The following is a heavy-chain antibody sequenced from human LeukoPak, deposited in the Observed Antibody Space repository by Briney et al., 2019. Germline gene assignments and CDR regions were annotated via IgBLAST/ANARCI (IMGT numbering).Heavy chain of an antibody. CDR1: GFTFSDYG. CDR2: IWYDGSNQ. V-gene: IGHV3-33*01. D-gene: IGHD3-22*01. J-gene: IGHJ4*02. CDR3: ARDWGRGNSGYKDY. Sequence: GGSLRLSCAASGFTFSDYGMHWVRQAPGKGLEWVSVIWYDGSNQYYSDSVKGRFTISRYNSKNTLYLQRKSLRAEDTAMYYCARDWGRGNSGYKDYWGQGTLVAVSS.